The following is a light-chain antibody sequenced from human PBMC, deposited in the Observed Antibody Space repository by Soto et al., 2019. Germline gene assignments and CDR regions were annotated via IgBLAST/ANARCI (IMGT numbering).Light chain of an antibody. J-gene: IGKJ4*01. CDR2: GAS. CDR1: QSVNSN. CDR3: QQYNNWPPLT. V-gene: IGKV3-15*01. Sequence: EIVMTQSPATLSVSPGERATLSCRASQSVNSNLAWYQQKPGQAPRLLIYGASTMATGIPARFSGSGSGTEFTLTISSLQSEDFALYYCQQYNNWPPLTFGGGTKVEIK.